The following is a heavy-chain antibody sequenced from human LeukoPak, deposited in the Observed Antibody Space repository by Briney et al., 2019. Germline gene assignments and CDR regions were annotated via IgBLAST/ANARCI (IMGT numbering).Heavy chain of an antibody. CDR3: FDVDYDMDV. V-gene: IGHV4-59*11. Sequence: SETLSLTCTVSGGSISGHYWTWVRQPPGEGLEWIGQIHYSGKADYNPSLRSRITISVDTSKNQMSLKVTSVTAADTAVYARFDVDYDMDVWGQGTTVTVS. J-gene: IGHJ6*02. CDR2: IHYSGKA. CDR1: GGSISGHY. D-gene: IGHD3-9*01.